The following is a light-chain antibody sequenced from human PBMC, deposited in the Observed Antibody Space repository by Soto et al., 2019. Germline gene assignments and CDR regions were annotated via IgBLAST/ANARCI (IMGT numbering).Light chain of an antibody. V-gene: IGKV1D-13*01. CDR2: DAS. Sequence: GDRVTITCRASHDISSALAWYQQKPGRAPKLLIYDASKLQSGVPSRFSGSGYGTDFTLTISSLQPEDFATYSCQQSYNTPRTFGQGTRLEIK. CDR3: QQSYNTPRT. CDR1: HDISSA. J-gene: IGKJ2*01.